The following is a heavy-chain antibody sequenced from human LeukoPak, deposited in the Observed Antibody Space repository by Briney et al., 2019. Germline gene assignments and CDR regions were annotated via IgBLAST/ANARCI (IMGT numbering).Heavy chain of an antibody. D-gene: IGHD3-9*01. CDR2: ISSSSSNK. Sequence: PGGSLRLSCAASGFTFSNYNMIWLRQAPGKGLKWVSSISSSSSNKYYADSVKGRFTISRDNAKNSLNLQMNSLRAEDTTVYYWASFFPPYYDILTGYYRLAYFQHWGQGTLVTVSS. CDR3: ASFFPPYYDILTGYYRLAYFQH. CDR1: GFTFSNYN. J-gene: IGHJ1*01. V-gene: IGHV3-21*01.